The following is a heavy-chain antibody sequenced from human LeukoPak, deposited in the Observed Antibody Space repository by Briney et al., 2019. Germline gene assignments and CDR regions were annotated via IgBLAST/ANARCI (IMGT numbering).Heavy chain of an antibody. CDR1: GYTFTSYY. V-gene: IGHV1-46*01. Sequence: ASVKVSCKASGYTFTSYYMHWVRQAPGQGLEWMGIINPSGGSTSYAQKFQGRVTMTRDTSTSTVYMELSSLRSEDTAVYYCARIFGSSGYYRYFDYWGQGTLVIVSS. J-gene: IGHJ4*02. CDR3: ARIFGSSGYYRYFDY. CDR2: INPSGGST. D-gene: IGHD3-22*01.